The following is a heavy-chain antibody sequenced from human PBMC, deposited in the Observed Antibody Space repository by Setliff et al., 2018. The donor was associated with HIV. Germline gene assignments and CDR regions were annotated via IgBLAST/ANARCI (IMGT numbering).Heavy chain of an antibody. CDR1: GASIRSFH. CDR3: ARVLDYYDSSPYYFDY. J-gene: IGHJ4*02. D-gene: IGHD3-22*01. Sequence: SETLSLTCTVSGASIRSFHWSWIRQPPGKGLEWVGYIYYSGSANYTPSLKSRVTISLDTSKSQFSLKLSSVTAADTAMYYCARVLDYYDSSPYYFDYWGQGTLVTVSS. V-gene: IGHV4-59*01. CDR2: IYYSGSA.